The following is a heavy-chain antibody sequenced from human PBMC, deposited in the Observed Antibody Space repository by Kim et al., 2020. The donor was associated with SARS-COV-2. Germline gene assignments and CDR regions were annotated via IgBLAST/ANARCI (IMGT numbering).Heavy chain of an antibody. D-gene: IGHD3-22*01. CDR2: INPNTGGT. V-gene: IGHV1-2*06. CDR3: ARATYIDGSGYSNDAFDI. CDR1: GYIFTGYY. Sequence: ASVKVSCKASGYIFTGYYMHWVRQAPGQGLEWMGRINPNTGGTNYAQKFQGRVTMTRDTSISTAYMELSSLRSDDTAVYYCARATYIDGSGYSNDAFDIWGQGTMVTVSS. J-gene: IGHJ3*02.